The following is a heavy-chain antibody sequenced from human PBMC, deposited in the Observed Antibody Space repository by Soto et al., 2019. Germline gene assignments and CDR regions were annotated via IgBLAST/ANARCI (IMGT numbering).Heavy chain of an antibody. CDR3: TRTRVRGVIIRSYYFYY. D-gene: IGHD3-10*01. V-gene: IGHV3-49*03. Sequence: GGSLRLSCTASGFTFGEYAMSWFRQAPGKGLEWVGFIRSKAYGGTTEYAASVKGRFTISRDDSKSIAYLQMNSLKTEDTAVYYCTRTRVRGVIIRSYYFYYWGQGTLVTVSS. CDR1: GFTFGEYA. J-gene: IGHJ4*02. CDR2: IRSKAYGGTT.